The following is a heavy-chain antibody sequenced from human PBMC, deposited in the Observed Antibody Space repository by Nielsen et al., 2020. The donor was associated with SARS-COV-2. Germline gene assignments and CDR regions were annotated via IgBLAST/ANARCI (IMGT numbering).Heavy chain of an antibody. CDR1: GFTFSSYA. Sequence: GGSLRLSCAASGFTFSSYAMSWVRQAPGKGLEWVSAISGSGGSTYYADSVKGRFTISRDNSKNTLYLQMNSLRAEDTAVYYCARVRTGTHYYYYGMDVWGQGTTVTVSS. CDR2: ISGSGGST. D-gene: IGHD1-1*01. CDR3: ARVRTGTHYYYYGMDV. V-gene: IGHV3-23*01. J-gene: IGHJ6*02.